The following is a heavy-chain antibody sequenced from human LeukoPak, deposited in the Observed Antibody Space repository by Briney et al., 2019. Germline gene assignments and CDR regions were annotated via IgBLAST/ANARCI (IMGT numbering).Heavy chain of an antibody. CDR3: ARGRSSSYYYYYYMDV. Sequence: SETLSLTCTVSGGSISSHYWTWIRQPPGKGLEWIGNILCGNTHYNPSLKSRVTISVDTSKNQFSLKLSSVTAADTAVYYCARGRSSSYYYYYYMDVWGKGTTVTVSS. J-gene: IGHJ6*03. CDR1: GGSISSHY. CDR2: ILCGNT. V-gene: IGHV4-59*11. D-gene: IGHD6-13*01.